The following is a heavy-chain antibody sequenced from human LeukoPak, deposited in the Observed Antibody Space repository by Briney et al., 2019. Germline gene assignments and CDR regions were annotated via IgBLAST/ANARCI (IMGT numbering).Heavy chain of an antibody. CDR1: GGSISTGNVY. J-gene: IGHJ5*02. CDR2: ISYSGRT. CDR3: GRHVSGTSQSAP. V-gene: IGHV4-39*01. Sequence: SETLSLTCTVSGGSISTGNVYCGWVRQPPGKGLEWIAYISYSGRTYYNPSLQSRIAISINTSKNQFSLSLDSVSPPDTAVYYCGRHVSGTSQSAPWGQGTLVTVSS. D-gene: IGHD1-26*01.